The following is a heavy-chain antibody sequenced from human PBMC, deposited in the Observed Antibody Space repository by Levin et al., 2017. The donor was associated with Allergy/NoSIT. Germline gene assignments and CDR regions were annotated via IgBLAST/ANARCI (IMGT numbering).Heavy chain of an antibody. CDR3: AKGLPGIAAAGVDY. D-gene: IGHD6-13*01. Sequence: GESLKISCAASGFTFSSYGMHWVRQAPGKGLEWVAVISYDGSNKYYADSVKGRFTISRDNSKNTLYLQMNSLRAEDTAVYYCAKGLPGIAAAGVDYWGQGTLVTVSS. CDR2: ISYDGSNK. V-gene: IGHV3-30*18. J-gene: IGHJ4*02. CDR1: GFTFSSYG.